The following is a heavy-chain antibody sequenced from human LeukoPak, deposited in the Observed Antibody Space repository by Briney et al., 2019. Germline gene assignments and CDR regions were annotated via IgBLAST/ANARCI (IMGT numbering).Heavy chain of an antibody. CDR1: GGSISSYY. D-gene: IGHD2-2*01. Sequence: KPSETLSLTCTVSGGSISSYYWSWIRQPPGKGLEWIGDIYYSGSTNYNPSLKSRVTISVDTSKNQFSLKLSSVTAADTAVYYCARAGYCSSTSCYAGYFDYWGQGTLVTVSS. CDR2: IYYSGST. J-gene: IGHJ4*02. CDR3: ARAGYCSSTSCYAGYFDY. V-gene: IGHV4-59*01.